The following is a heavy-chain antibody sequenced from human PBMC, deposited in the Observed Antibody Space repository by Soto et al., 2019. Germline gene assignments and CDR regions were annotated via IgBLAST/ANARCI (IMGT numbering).Heavy chain of an antibody. J-gene: IGHJ4*02. Sequence: GGSLRLSCAASGFTFSNYGIHWVRQAPGKGPEWVAGISYDGSKEVFVDSLKGRFTISRDNPKNTLYLQMNSLRIEDTAVYYCAKGASQNFDWLLVHWGPGTLVTVSS. CDR3: AKGASQNFDWLLVH. D-gene: IGHD3-9*01. CDR1: GFTFSNYG. CDR2: ISYDGSKE. V-gene: IGHV3-30*18.